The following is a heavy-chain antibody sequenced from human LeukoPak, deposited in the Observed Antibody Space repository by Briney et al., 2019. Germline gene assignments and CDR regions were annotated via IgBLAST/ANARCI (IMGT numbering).Heavy chain of an antibody. Sequence: SETLSLTCSVSGGSISSYYWSWIRQPAGKGLEWIGRIYTSGSTNYNPSLKSRVTMSVDTSKNQFSLKLSSVTAADTAVYYCARGLGYDILTGSRWFDPWGQGTLVTVSS. J-gene: IGHJ5*02. CDR1: GGSISSYY. D-gene: IGHD3-9*01. CDR3: ARGLGYDILTGSRWFDP. CDR2: IYTSGST. V-gene: IGHV4-4*07.